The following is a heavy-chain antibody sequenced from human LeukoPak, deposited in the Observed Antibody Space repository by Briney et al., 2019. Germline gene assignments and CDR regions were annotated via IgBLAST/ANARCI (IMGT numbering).Heavy chain of an antibody. J-gene: IGHJ4*02. CDR2: INHSGST. V-gene: IGHV4-34*01. CDR3: ARPRAHYDILTGYQRGYYFDY. Sequence: SETLSLTCAVYGGSFSGYYWSWIRQPPGKGLEWIGEINHSGSTKYNPSLKSRVTISVDTSKNQFSLKLSSVTAADTAVYYCARPRAHYDILTGYQRGYYFDYWGQGTLVTVSS. D-gene: IGHD3-9*01. CDR1: GGSFSGYY.